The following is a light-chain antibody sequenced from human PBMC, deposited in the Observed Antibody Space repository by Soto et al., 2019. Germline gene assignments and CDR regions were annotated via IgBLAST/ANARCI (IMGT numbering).Light chain of an antibody. CDR1: QSVSRDY. Sequence: EIVLAQSPGTLSLSPGQRATLSCRASQSVSRDYVAWYQHKPGQAPRLLIYAASSRPSGIPDRFGGSGSGTDFTHTISRLEPEDFALYYCQQYGSSPLTFGGGTRVEFK. V-gene: IGKV3-20*01. CDR3: QQYGSSPLT. J-gene: IGKJ4*01. CDR2: AAS.